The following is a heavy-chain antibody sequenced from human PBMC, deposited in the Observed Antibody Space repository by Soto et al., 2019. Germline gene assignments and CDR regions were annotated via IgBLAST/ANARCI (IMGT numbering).Heavy chain of an antibody. Sequence: SETLSLTCTVSGVSISGYYWSWIRQPPGKGLEWIGFIHYSGSTNYNPSLKSRVTMSVDTSKNQFSLKLTSVNAADTAVYYCTRGGDAYKNGHWGQGTLVTVSS. CDR3: TRGGDAYKNGH. V-gene: IGHV4-59*01. J-gene: IGHJ4*02. CDR2: IHYSGST. CDR1: GVSISGYY. D-gene: IGHD2-21*01.